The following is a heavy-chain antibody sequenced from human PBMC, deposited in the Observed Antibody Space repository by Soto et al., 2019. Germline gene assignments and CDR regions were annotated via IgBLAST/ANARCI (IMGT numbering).Heavy chain of an antibody. V-gene: IGHV6-1*01. CDR2: TYYRSKWYN. CDR3: VRQYRDSQYYSGLDV. Sequence: PSQTLSLTCVISGDSVSSNSCSWNWIRQSPSRGLEWLGRTYYRSKWYNDFAVSVKSRITINPDTSKNQFSLQLNSVTPEDTAVYYCVRQYRDSQYYSGLDVCGQGTTVTVSS. CDR1: GDSVSSNSCS. J-gene: IGHJ6*02. D-gene: IGHD6-6*01.